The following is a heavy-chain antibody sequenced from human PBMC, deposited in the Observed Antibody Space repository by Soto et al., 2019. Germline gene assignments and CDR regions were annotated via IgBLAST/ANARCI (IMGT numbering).Heavy chain of an antibody. V-gene: IGHV3-7*05. D-gene: IGHD6-19*01. CDR1: GCTFSNHW. CDR2: IDQDRGSEI. CDR3: ARKSGSGWYPLDH. J-gene: IGHJ4*02. Sequence: EVQLVESGGGLVQPGESLRLSCAASGCTFSNHWMTWVRQAPGKGLEWVATIDQDRGSEIYHVDSVKGRFNISSDNAKNSMYLQMTSLRAEDTAVYYCARKSGSGWYPLDHWGQGTLVTVSS.